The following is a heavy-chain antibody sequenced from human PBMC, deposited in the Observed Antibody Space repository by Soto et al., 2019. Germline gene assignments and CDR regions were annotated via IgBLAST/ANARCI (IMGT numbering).Heavy chain of an antibody. V-gene: IGHV4-4*07. J-gene: IGHJ4*02. D-gene: IGHD6-13*01. CDR1: GDSISNSY. Sequence: PSETLSLTCTVSGDSISNSYWSWIRQPAGKGLEWIGRIYASRNTNYNPTLKSRVTMSIDTSNNQISLSLSSVTAADTAMCYCEQESVSPAGTLEYWGQGTLVTVSS. CDR3: EQESVSPAGTLEY. CDR2: IYASRNT.